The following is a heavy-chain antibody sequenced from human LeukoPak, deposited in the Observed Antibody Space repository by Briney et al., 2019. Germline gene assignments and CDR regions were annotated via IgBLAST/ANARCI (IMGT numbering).Heavy chain of an antibody. J-gene: IGHJ6*03. Sequence: GESLKISCETSGYSFTTYWIGWVRQMPGKGLEWMGIIYPGDSDTRYSPSFQGQVTISADKSISTAYLQWSSLKASDTAMYYCARSAYNDFWSGYFYYYYYMDVWGKGTTVTVSS. CDR3: ARSAYNDFWSGYFYYYYYMDV. V-gene: IGHV5-51*01. D-gene: IGHD3-3*01. CDR1: GYSFTTYW. CDR2: IYPGDSDT.